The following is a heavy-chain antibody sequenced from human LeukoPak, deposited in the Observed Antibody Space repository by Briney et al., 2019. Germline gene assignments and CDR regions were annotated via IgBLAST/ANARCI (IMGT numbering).Heavy chain of an antibody. CDR3: ARDADIVVVPAAMQSDY. D-gene: IGHD2-2*01. Sequence: PGGSLRLSCAASGFTFSSYSMNWVRQAPGKGLEWVSSISSSSSYIYYADSVKGRFTISRDNAKNSLYLQMNSLRADDTAVYYCARDADIVVVPAAMQSDYWGQGTLVTVSS. V-gene: IGHV3-21*01. CDR2: ISSSSSYI. J-gene: IGHJ4*02. CDR1: GFTFSSYS.